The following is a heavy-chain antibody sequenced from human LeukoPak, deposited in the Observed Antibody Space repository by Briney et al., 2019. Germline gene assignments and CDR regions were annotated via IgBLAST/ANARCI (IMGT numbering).Heavy chain of an antibody. CDR3: ARSYSSGFDY. Sequence: GMSLRLSCAASGFTFSSYSMNWVRQAPGKGLEWVSSITSSSSYIYYADSVKGRFTISRDNAKNSLYLQMNSLRAEDTAVYYCARSYSSGFDYWGQGTLVTVSS. V-gene: IGHV3-21*01. D-gene: IGHD6-19*01. CDR2: ITSSSSYI. CDR1: GFTFSSYS. J-gene: IGHJ4*02.